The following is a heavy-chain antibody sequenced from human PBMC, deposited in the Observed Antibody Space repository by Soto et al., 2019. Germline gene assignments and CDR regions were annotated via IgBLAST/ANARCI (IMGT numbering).Heavy chain of an antibody. D-gene: IGHD2-2*01. J-gene: IGHJ6*02. CDR2: VYHSGST. CDR1: GGSIISSNW. V-gene: IGHV4-4*02. Sequence: QVQLQESGPGLVKPSGTLSLTCAVSGGSIISSNWWSWVRQPPGKGLEWIGEVYHSGSTNNNPSLKRRVTISVDQSKNQFSLKLSSVSAADTAVYFCPRVVGGYYYGMDVWGQGTTVTVSS. CDR3: PRVVGGYYYGMDV.